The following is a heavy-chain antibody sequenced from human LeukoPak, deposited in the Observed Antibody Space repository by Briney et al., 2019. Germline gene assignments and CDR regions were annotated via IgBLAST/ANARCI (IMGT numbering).Heavy chain of an antibody. CDR2: INPNSGGT. D-gene: IGHD3-10*01. CDR3: ARDIDGSGSYYDY. Sequence: ASVKVSCKASGYTSTGYYMHWVRQAPGQGLEWMGWINPNSGGTSYAQKFQGRVTMTRDTSISTAYMELSRLRSDDTAVYYCARDIDGSGSYYDYWGQGTLVTVSS. V-gene: IGHV1-2*02. J-gene: IGHJ4*02. CDR1: GYTSTGYY.